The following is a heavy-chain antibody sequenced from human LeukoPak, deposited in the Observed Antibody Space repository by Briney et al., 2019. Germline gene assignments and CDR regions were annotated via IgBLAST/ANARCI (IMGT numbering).Heavy chain of an antibody. J-gene: IGHJ4*02. CDR1: GGSFSGYY. Sequence: SETLSLTCAVYGGSFSGYYWSWIRQPPGKGLEWIGEINHSGSTNYNPSLKSRVTISVDTSKNQFSLKLSSVTAADTAVYYCARRSIPDYGHDYWGQGTLVTVSS. CDR2: INHSGST. CDR3: ARRSIPDYGHDY. D-gene: IGHD4-17*01. V-gene: IGHV4-34*01.